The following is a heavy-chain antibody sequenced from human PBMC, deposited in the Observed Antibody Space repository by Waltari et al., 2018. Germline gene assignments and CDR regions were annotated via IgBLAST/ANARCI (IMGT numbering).Heavy chain of an antibody. Sequence: EVQLVESGGGMLRPGGSLRLSCAASGFTFNDYVLSWVRQVPGKGLEWVSGINWSGARTSYADSVMGRFTVSRDNAMNSLYLEMSSLRAEDTALYYCVREVFGSGWRESYFFDYWGQGTVVTVSS. CDR2: INWSGART. CDR1: GFTFNDYV. D-gene: IGHD6-19*01. V-gene: IGHV3-20*04. J-gene: IGHJ4*02. CDR3: VREVFGSGWRESYFFDY.